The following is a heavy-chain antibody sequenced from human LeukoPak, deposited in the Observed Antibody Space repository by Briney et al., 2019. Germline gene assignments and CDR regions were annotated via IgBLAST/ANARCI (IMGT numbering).Heavy chain of an antibody. CDR2: INHSGST. CDR3: ARSHRWSGYYGCYFDY. CDR1: GGSFSGYY. D-gene: IGHD3-3*01. J-gene: IGHJ4*02. V-gene: IGHV4-34*01. Sequence: SETLSLTCAVYGGSFSGYYWSWLRQPPGKGLEWSGEINHSGSTNYNPSLKSRVTISVDTSKNQFSLKLSSVTAADTAVYYCARSHRWSGYYGCYFDYWGQGTLVTVSS.